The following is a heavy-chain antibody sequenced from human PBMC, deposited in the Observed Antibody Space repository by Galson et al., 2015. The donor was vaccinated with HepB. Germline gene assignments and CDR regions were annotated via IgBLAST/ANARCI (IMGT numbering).Heavy chain of an antibody. CDR2: INVDGTIT. Sequence: SLRLSCAASGFTFSNYWMNWVRQAPGKGPVWVSHINVDGTITRYADSVKGRFTISRDNAKDTLNLQIDSLRDDDTAIYYCVRSNSGDYWGQGTLVAVSS. CDR1: GFTFSNYW. J-gene: IGHJ4*02. V-gene: IGHV3-74*01. CDR3: VRSNSGDY. D-gene: IGHD1-26*01.